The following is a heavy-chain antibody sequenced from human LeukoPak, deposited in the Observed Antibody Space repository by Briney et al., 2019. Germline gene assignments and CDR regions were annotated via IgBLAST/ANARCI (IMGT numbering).Heavy chain of an antibody. J-gene: IGHJ3*02. Sequence: GGCLRLSCTVSGLTVSSNAMSWVRQAPGKGLEWVSFIYSDNTHYSDSVKGRFTISRDNSKDTLYLQMNSLRAEDTAVYYCARVATIFGVVINSDDAFDIWGQGTMVTVSS. CDR1: GLTVSSNA. V-gene: IGHV3-66*03. D-gene: IGHD3-3*01. CDR2: IYSDNT. CDR3: ARVATIFGVVINSDDAFDI.